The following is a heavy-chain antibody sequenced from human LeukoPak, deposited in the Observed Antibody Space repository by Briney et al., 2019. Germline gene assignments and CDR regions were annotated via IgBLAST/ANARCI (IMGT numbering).Heavy chain of an antibody. Sequence: GGSLRLSCAASGFTLSAYWMSWVRQAPGKGLEWVANIKQDGSEKYYVDSVKGRFTISRDNAKNSLYLQMNSLRAEDTAVYYCARDIGASGTWGQGTMVTVSS. CDR1: GFTLSAYW. D-gene: IGHD6-13*01. CDR3: ARDIGASGT. CDR2: IKQDGSEK. V-gene: IGHV3-7*04. J-gene: IGHJ3*01.